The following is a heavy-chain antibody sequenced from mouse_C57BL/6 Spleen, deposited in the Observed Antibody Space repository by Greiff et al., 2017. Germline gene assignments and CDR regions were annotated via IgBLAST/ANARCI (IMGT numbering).Heavy chain of an antibody. CDR3: ARGGSYGYYAMDY. D-gene: IGHD2-12*01. Sequence: VQLQQSGPVLVKPGASVKMSCKASGYTFTDYYMNWVKQSHGKSLEWIGVINPYNGGTSYNQKFKGKATLTVDTSSSTAYMELNSLTSEDSAVYYCARGGSYGYYAMDYWGQGTSVTVSS. J-gene: IGHJ4*01. CDR1: GYTFTDYY. CDR2: INPYNGGT. V-gene: IGHV1-19*01.